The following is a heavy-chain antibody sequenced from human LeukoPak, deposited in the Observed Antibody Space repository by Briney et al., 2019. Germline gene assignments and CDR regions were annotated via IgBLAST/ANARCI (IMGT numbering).Heavy chain of an antibody. CDR1: GDSVSSNSAA. Sequence: SQTLSLTCAISGDSVSSNSAAWNCIRQSPSRGLEWLGRTDYRSKWYNDYAVSVKSRITINPDTSKNQCSLQLNSVTPEDTAVYYCARVETLQDAFDIWGQGTMVTVSS. J-gene: IGHJ3*02. CDR2: TDYRSKWYN. D-gene: IGHD5-24*01. CDR3: ARVETLQDAFDI. V-gene: IGHV6-1*01.